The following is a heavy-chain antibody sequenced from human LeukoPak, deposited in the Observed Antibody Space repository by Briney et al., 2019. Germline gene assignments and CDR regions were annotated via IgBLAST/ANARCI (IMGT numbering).Heavy chain of an antibody. CDR1: GYTFTSYG. J-gene: IGHJ4*02. V-gene: IGHV1-18*01. Sequence: GASVKVSCKASGYTFTSYGINWVRQAPGQGLEWMGWIGAYNGNTNYAQKVQGRVTMTTDTSTSTAYMELRSLRSDDTAVYYCARGRHYYGSGIPSDYWGQGTLVTVSP. D-gene: IGHD3-10*01. CDR3: ARGRHYYGSGIPSDY. CDR2: IGAYNGNT.